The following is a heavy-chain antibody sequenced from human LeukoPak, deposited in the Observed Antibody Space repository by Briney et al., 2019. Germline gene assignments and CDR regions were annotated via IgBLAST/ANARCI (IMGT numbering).Heavy chain of an antibody. CDR3: ARGGSLGY. CDR2: ISSSGSAI. Sequence: PGGSLRLSRAGSGFTFSSYEMNWVRQAPGKGLEWVSKISSSGSAIYYADSVKGRFTISRDNAKSTLYLQMNSLRAGDTAVYYCARGGSLGYWGQGTLVTVST. J-gene: IGHJ4*02. D-gene: IGHD6-19*01. CDR1: GFTFSSYE. V-gene: IGHV3-48*03.